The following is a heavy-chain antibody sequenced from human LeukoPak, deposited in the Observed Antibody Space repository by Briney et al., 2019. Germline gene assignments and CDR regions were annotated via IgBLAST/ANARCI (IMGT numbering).Heavy chain of an antibody. CDR2: ISGSGGST. V-gene: IGHV3-23*01. Sequence: SGGSLRLSCAASGFTFSSYAMSWVRQAPGKGLEWVSAISGSGGSTYYADSVKCRFTISRDNSKNTLYLQMNSLRAEDTAVYYCAKGPQGAWPKDFDYWGQGTLVTVSS. D-gene: IGHD3-16*01. CDR1: GFTFSSYA. J-gene: IGHJ4*02. CDR3: AKGPQGAWPKDFDY.